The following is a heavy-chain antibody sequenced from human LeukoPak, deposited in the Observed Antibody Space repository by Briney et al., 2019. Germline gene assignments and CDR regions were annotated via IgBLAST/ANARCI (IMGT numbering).Heavy chain of an antibody. CDR1: GYTFTGYY. CDR2: INPNSGGT. CDR3: ATDSGLRYFDWLLKGYYYYMDV. V-gene: IGHV1-2*02. J-gene: IGHJ6*03. Sequence: ASVKVSCKASGYTFTGYYMHWVRQAPGQGLEWMGWINPNSGGTNYAQKFQGRVTMTRDTSISTAYMELSSLRSEDTAVYYCATDSGLRYFDWLLKGYYYYMDVWGKGTTVTVSS. D-gene: IGHD3-9*01.